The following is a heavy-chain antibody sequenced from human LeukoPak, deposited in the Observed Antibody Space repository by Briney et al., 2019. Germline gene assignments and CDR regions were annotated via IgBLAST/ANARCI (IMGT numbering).Heavy chain of an antibody. D-gene: IGHD3-22*01. CDR2: IIPIFGTA. CDR1: GGTFSSYA. J-gene: IGHJ4*02. V-gene: IGHV1-69*13. Sequence: GASVKVSCKASGGTFSSYAISWVRQAPGQGLEWMGGIIPIFGTANYAQKFQGRVTITADESTSTAYMELSSLRSEDTAVYYCAKDNSGYYRLGYWGQGTLVTVSS. CDR3: AKDNSGYYRLGY.